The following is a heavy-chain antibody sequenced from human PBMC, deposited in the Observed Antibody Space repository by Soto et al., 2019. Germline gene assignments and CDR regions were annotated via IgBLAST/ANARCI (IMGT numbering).Heavy chain of an antibody. D-gene: IGHD4-17*01. CDR2: IHYSGST. CDR3: ARRYGDYFDD. Sequence: QVQLQESGPGLVKPSETLSLTCTVSGGSISSYYWSWIRQPPGKGLEWIGYIHYSGSTNYNPSLKSRVTIPVDPSQNQFSLKLSSVTAADTAVYYCARRYGDYFDDWGQGTLVTVSS. J-gene: IGHJ4*02. V-gene: IGHV4-59*08. CDR1: GGSISSYY.